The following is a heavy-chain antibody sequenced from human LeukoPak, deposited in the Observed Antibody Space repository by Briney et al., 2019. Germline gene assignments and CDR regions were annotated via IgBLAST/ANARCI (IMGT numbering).Heavy chain of an antibody. D-gene: IGHD3-22*01. CDR3: AKPDYYGSSGYYLRFFDH. CDR1: GFTFSSYG. CDR2: IWYDGSNK. J-gene: IGHJ4*02. Sequence: GGSLRLSCAASGFTFSSYGMHWVRQAPGKGLEWVAVIWYDGSNKYYADSVKGRFTISRDNSKNTLYLQMNSLRAEDTAVYYCAKPDYYGSSGYYLRFFDHWGQGTLVTVSS. V-gene: IGHV3-33*06.